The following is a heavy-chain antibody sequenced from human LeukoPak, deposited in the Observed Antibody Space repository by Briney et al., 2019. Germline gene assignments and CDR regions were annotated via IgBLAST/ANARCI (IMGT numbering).Heavy chain of an antibody. V-gene: IGHV1-69*04. CDR1: GGTFSSYA. CDR2: IIPILGIA. Sequence: ASVKVSCKASGGTFSSYAISWVRQAPGQGLEWMGRIIPILGIANYAQKFQGRVTITADKSTSTAYMELSSLRSEDTAVYYCARAGDGSGWYERGIHFDYWGQGTLVTVSS. J-gene: IGHJ4*02. D-gene: IGHD6-19*01. CDR3: ARAGDGSGWYERGIHFDY.